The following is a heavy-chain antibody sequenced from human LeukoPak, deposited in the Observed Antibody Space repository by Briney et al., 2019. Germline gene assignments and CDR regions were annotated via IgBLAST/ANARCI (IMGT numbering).Heavy chain of an antibody. CDR3: ARGVRRSSESRYYYGIDV. J-gene: IGHJ6*02. CDR2: MNPNSGNT. D-gene: IGHD3-22*01. V-gene: IGHV1-8*01. Sequence: ASVKVSCKASGYTFTSYDINWVRQATGQGLEWMGWMNPNSGNTGYAQKFQGRVTMTRNTSISTAYMELSSLRSEDTAVYYCARGVRRSSESRYYYGIDVWGQGTTVTVSS. CDR1: GYTFTSYD.